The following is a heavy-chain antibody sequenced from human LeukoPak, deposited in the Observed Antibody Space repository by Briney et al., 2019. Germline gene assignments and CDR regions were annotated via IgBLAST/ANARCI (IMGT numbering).Heavy chain of an antibody. J-gene: IGHJ5*02. D-gene: IGHD3-10*01. CDR2: INPNSGVA. CDR3: ARPMIRGTNWFDP. V-gene: IGHV1-2*02. Sequence: ASVKVSCETSGYTFTGFYLHWLRQAPGQGLEWLGWINPNSGVANYAQKFQDRVTMTRDTSITTAYMELSGLTSDDTAVYYCARPMIRGTNWFDPWGQGTLVTVSS. CDR1: GYTFTGFY.